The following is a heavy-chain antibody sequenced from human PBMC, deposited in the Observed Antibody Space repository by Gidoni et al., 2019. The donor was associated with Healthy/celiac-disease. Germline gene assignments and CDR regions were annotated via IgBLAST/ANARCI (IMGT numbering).Heavy chain of an antibody. Sequence: EVQLVESGGGLVQPSRSLRLSCAASGFTFDDYAMHWVRQAPGKGLEWVSGISWNSGSIGYADSVKGRFTISRDNAKNSLYLQMNSLRAEDTALYYCAKDFVGQYYYDSSGYFWHDAFDIWGQGTMVTVSS. D-gene: IGHD3-22*01. CDR2: ISWNSGSI. CDR1: GFTFDDYA. CDR3: AKDFVGQYYYDSSGYFWHDAFDI. V-gene: IGHV3-9*01. J-gene: IGHJ3*02.